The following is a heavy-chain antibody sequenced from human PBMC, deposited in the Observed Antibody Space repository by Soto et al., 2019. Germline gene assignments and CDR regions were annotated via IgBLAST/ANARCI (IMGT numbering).Heavy chain of an antibody. CDR3: AKDISSGYYYSDAFDI. Sequence: GGSLRLSCAASGFTFSGYAMSWVRQAPGKGLEWVSAISGSGGSTYYADSVEGRFTISRDNSKNTLYLQMNSLRAEDTAVYYCAKDISSGYYYSDAFDIWGQGTMVTVSS. D-gene: IGHD3-22*01. CDR1: GFTFSGYA. J-gene: IGHJ3*02. CDR2: ISGSGGST. V-gene: IGHV3-23*01.